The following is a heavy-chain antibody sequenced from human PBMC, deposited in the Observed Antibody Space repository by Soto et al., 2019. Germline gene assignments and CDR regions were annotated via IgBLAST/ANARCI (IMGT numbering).Heavy chain of an antibody. J-gene: IGHJ4*02. V-gene: IGHV1-18*01. CDR2: ISAYNGNT. Sequence: ASVKVSCKASGYTFTSYGISWVRQAPGQGLEWMGWISAYNGNTNYAQKLQGRVTMTTDTSTSTAYMELSSLRSEDTAVYYCARDPSAYNLPAYWGQGTLVTVST. D-gene: IGHD1-20*01. CDR3: ARDPSAYNLPAY. CDR1: GYTFTSYG.